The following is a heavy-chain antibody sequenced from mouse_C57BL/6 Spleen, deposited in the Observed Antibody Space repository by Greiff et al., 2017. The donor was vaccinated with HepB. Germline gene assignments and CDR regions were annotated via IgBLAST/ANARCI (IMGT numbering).Heavy chain of an antibody. CDR3: ALDSSGYVTY. D-gene: IGHD3-2*02. Sequence: QVQLQQPGAELVKPGASVKLSCKASGYTFTSYWMHWVKQRPGRGLEWIGRIDPNSGGTKYNEKFKGKATLSVDKPSSTAYMQLSSLTSEDSAVYYCALDSSGYVTYWSQGTLVTVSA. CDR1: GYTFTSYW. J-gene: IGHJ3*01. CDR2: IDPNSGGT. V-gene: IGHV1-72*01.